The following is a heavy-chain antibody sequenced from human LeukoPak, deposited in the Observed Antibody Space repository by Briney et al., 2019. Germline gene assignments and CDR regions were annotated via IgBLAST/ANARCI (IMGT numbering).Heavy chain of an antibody. CDR3: ARDEGSSENWNYAQY. CDR1: GFIFSSYW. CDR2: IKQDGSEK. J-gene: IGHJ4*02. V-gene: IGHV3-7*01. D-gene: IGHD1-7*01. Sequence: PGRSLRLSCAASGFIFSSYWMSWVRQAPGKGLEWVANIKQDGSEKYYVDSVKGRFTISRDNAKNSLYLQMNSLRAEDTAVYYCARDEGSSENWNYAQYWGQGTLVTVSS.